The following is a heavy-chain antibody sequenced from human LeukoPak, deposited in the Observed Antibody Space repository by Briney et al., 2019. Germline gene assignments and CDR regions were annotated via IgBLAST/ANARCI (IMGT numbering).Heavy chain of an antibody. V-gene: IGHV3-23*01. CDR1: GFTFSSYA. CDR2: ISGSGGST. Sequence: PGGSLRLSCAASGFTFSSYAMSWVRQAPGKGLEWVSAISGSGGSTHYADSVKGRFTISRDNSKNTLYLQMNSLRAEDTAVYYCAKDDPFHDYGDYGYWGQGTLVTVSS. D-gene: IGHD4-17*01. J-gene: IGHJ4*02. CDR3: AKDDPFHDYGDYGY.